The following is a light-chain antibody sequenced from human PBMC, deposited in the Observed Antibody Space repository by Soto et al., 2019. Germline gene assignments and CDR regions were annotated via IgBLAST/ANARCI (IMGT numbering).Light chain of an antibody. V-gene: IGKV1-5*01. CDR2: DAS. CDR3: QQYNSYSPWT. J-gene: IGKJ1*01. Sequence: IQITQTPSTLSSSVGDRLTITCLASQSISSWLAWYQQKPGKAPKLLIYDASSLESGVPSRFSGSGSGTEFTLTISSLQPDDFATYYCQQYNSYSPWTFGQGTKV. CDR1: QSISSW.